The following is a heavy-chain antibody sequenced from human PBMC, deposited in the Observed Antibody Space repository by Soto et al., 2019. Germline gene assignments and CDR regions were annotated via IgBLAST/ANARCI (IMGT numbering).Heavy chain of an antibody. CDR1: GGSFSGYY. J-gene: IGHJ6*03. V-gene: IGHV4-34*01. CDR2: INHSGST. D-gene: IGHD3-16*02. CDR3: ARGLKHLGELSLSYMDV. Sequence: PEETLSLTCAVYGGSFSGYYWSWIRQPPGKGLEWIGEINHSGSTNYNPSLTSRVTISVDTSKNQFSLKLSSVTAADTALYYCARGLKHLGELSLSYMDVWGKGTTVTVSS.